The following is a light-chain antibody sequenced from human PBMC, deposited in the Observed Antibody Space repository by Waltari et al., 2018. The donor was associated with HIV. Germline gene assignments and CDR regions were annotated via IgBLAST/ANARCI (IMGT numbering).Light chain of an antibody. CDR3: QQYNNWPLTWT. V-gene: IGKV3-15*01. J-gene: IGKJ1*01. CDR1: QSVSSN. CDR2: GAS. Sequence: EIVMTQSPATLSVSPGERATLSCRAGQSVSSNLAWYQQKAGQAPRLLLYGASTRATGIPARFSGSGSGTEFTLTISSLQSEDFAIYYCQQYNNWPLTWTFGQGTKVEIK.